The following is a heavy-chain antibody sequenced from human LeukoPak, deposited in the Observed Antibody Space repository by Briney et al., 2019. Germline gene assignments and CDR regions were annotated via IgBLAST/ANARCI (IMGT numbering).Heavy chain of an antibody. CDR1: GFTFGSYS. V-gene: IGHV3-21*06. CDR3: ARELYTGSWYVPRWFDP. Sequence: GGSLRLSCAASGFTFGSYSMNWVRQAPGKGLEWVSSIGSSSNYVYYADSVKGRFTISRDNAKNSLYLQMNSLRAEDTAVYYCARELYTGSWYVPRWFDPWGQGTLVTVSS. J-gene: IGHJ5*02. CDR2: IGSSSNYV. D-gene: IGHD6-13*01.